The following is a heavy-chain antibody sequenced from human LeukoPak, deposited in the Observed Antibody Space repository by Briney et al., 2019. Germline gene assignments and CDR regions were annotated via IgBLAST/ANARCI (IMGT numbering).Heavy chain of an antibody. Sequence: PSETLSFTCTVSSGSISSRSYYCGWIRQPPGMGLEWIATINYSGNTYYNPSLKSRVTASVDTSKNQLYLKLSSVTAADTAVDFCARLRGGVHLWWDWGQGTLVTVSS. V-gene: IGHV4-39*01. D-gene: IGHD5-18*01. CDR3: ARLRGGVHLWWD. J-gene: IGHJ4*02. CDR1: SGSISSRSYY. CDR2: INYSGNT.